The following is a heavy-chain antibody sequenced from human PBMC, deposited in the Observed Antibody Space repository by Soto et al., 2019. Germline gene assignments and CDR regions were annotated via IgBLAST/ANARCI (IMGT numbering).Heavy chain of an antibody. V-gene: IGHV4-39*01. CDR2: IYYSGGT. CDR3: ASTYYYGSGSPR. CDR1: GGSISSSSYY. Sequence: QLQLQESGPGLVKPSETLSLTCTVSGGSISSSSYYWGWIRQPPGKGMEWIGSIYYSGGTYYNPSLSSRVTLSGDTSKTQFSLKLSSVTPADTAVYYCASTYYYGSGSPRWAQGTLVTVSS. D-gene: IGHD3-10*01. J-gene: IGHJ4*02.